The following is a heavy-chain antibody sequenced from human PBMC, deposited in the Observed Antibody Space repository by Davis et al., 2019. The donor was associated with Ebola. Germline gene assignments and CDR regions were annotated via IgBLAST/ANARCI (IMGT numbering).Heavy chain of an antibody. D-gene: IGHD4-11*01. J-gene: IGHJ4*02. V-gene: IGHV3-30*02. CDR1: GFTFIIFD. CDR2: VRSHGSDD. CDR3: ARDSDDYSFDY. Sequence: GGSLRPSCPAPGFTFIIFDMHWVRQAPGRGLAWVAFVRSHGSDDHYADSVKGRFTISRDNSKNTLYLQMNSLRPEDTAVYYCARDSDDYSFDYWGQGTLVTVSS.